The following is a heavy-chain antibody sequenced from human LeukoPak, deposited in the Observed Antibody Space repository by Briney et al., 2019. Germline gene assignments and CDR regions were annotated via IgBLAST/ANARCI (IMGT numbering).Heavy chain of an antibody. CDR3: ASLAAYYYGSGSSD. J-gene: IGHJ4*02. CDR1: GFTFSAYW. CDR2: IKGDGSEK. D-gene: IGHD3-10*01. V-gene: IGHV3-7*01. Sequence: PGGSLRLSRAASGFTFSAYWMSWVRQAPGKGLEWVANIKGDGSEKYYVDSVKGRFTISRDNAKNSVYLQMNSLRAEDTAVYFCASLAAYYYGSGSSDWGQGTLVTVSS.